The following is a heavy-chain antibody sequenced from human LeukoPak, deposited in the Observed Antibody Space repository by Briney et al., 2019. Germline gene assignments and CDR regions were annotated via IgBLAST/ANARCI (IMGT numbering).Heavy chain of an antibody. CDR3: ARVRQSPQIQLYYYYMYV. J-gene: IGHJ6*03. CDR2: ISSSSSYI. CDR1: GFTFSSYS. D-gene: IGHD5-18*01. Sequence: GGSLRLSCAASGFTFSSYSMIWVRQAPGKGLEWVSSISSSSSYIYYADSVKGRFTVSRDNAKNSVYLQMNSLRAEDTAVYYCARVRQSPQIQLYYYYMYVWGKGTTVTVSS. V-gene: IGHV3-21*01.